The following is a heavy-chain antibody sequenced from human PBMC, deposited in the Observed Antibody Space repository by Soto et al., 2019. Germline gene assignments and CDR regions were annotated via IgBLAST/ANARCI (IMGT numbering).Heavy chain of an antibody. Sequence: GGSLRLSCAASGSTFSRNAMSWVRQAPGKGLEWVSVMSGSGGSTYYADSVTGRFTISRDNSKNTLYLQMNSLRAEDTAVYYCAKGYREYSSSWFDYWGQGTLVTVSS. CDR3: AKGYREYSSSWFDY. J-gene: IGHJ4*02. D-gene: IGHD6-13*01. CDR2: MSGSGGST. V-gene: IGHV3-23*01. CDR1: GSTFSRNA.